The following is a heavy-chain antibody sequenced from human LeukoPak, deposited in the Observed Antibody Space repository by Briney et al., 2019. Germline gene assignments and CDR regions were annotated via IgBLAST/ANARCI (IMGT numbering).Heavy chain of an antibody. J-gene: IGHJ6*02. V-gene: IGHV4-59*08. CDR3: ARLRGFGVITAYYYAMDV. D-gene: IGHD3-3*01. CDR1: GGSICSYY. CDR2: IYSSGST. Sequence: PSETLSLTCTVSGGSICSYYWSWIRQPPGKGLEWIGYIYSSGSTNYNPSLKSRVTISLDTSKSQFSLKLSSVTATDTAVYYCARLRGFGVITAYYYAMDVWGQGTTVTVSS.